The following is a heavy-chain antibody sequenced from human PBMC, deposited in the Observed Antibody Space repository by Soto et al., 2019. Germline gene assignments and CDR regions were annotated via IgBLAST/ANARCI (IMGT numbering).Heavy chain of an antibody. Sequence: QLHLVQSGAVVKKPGASVTVSCSASGYPVTAYYMHWVRQAPGRGLEWMGGINPATGAAKYTQTFQGGVPMTRATSTSTVFMELSGLTSEDTAVFYCARGGGVGVAGSAAFDMWGQGTLVTVSS. J-gene: IGHJ3*02. CDR2: INPATGAA. D-gene: IGHD3-3*01. V-gene: IGHV1-2*02. CDR1: GYPVTAYY. CDR3: ARGGGVGVAGSAAFDM.